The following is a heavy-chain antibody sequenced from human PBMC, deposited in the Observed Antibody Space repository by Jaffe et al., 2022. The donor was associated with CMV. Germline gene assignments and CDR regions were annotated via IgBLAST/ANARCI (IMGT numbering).Heavy chain of an antibody. CDR1: GFTFDDYA. Sequence: EVQLVESGGGLVQPGRSLRLSCAASGFTFDDYAMHWVRQAPGKGLEWVSGISWNSGSIGYADSVKGRFTISRDNAKNSLYLQMNSLRAEDTALYYCARANYYDSSGYYYNDYWGQGTLVTVSS. D-gene: IGHD3-22*01. CDR2: ISWNSGSI. J-gene: IGHJ4*02. V-gene: IGHV3-9*01. CDR3: ARANYYDSSGYYYNDY.